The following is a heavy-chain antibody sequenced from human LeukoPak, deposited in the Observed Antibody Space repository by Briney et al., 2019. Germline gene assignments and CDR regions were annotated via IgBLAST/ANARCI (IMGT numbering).Heavy chain of an antibody. CDR2: ISWNSGSI. V-gene: IGHV3-9*01. Sequence: GGSLRLSCAASGFTFDDYAMHWVRQAPGKGLEWVSGISWNSGSIGHADSVKGRFTISRDNAKNSLYLQMNSLRAEDTALYYCAKGITPFTTGIDYWGQGTLVTVSS. D-gene: IGHD3-22*01. J-gene: IGHJ4*02. CDR1: GFTFDDYA. CDR3: AKGITPFTTGIDY.